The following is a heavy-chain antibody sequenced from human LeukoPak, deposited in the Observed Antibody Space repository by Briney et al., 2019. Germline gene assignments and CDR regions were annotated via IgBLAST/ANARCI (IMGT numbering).Heavy chain of an antibody. J-gene: IGHJ6*02. CDR2: IIPIFGTA. Sequence: GASVKVSCKASGGTFSSYAISWVRQAPGQGLEWMGGIIPIFGTANYAQKFQGRVMITADESTSTAYMELSSLRSEDTAVYYCARGDYGDYYYYYGMDVWGQGTTVTVSS. V-gene: IGHV1-69*13. CDR3: ARGDYGDYYYYYGMDV. D-gene: IGHD4-17*01. CDR1: GGTFSSYA.